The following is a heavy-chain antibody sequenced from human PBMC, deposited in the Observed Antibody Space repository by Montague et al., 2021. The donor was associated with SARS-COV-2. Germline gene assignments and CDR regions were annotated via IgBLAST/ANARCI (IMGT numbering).Heavy chain of an antibody. Sequence: SETLSLTCAVYGGSFSGYYWSWIRQPPGKGLEWIGEINHSGSTNYNPSLKSRVTIPVDTSENQFSLKLRSVIAAGTAVHYCARLLPDGTVVATDIPFDSWGQGTLVTVSS. V-gene: IGHV4-34*01. CDR2: INHSGST. CDR1: GGSFSGYY. J-gene: IGHJ4*02. CDR3: ARLLPDGTVVATDIPFDS. D-gene: IGHD2-21*02.